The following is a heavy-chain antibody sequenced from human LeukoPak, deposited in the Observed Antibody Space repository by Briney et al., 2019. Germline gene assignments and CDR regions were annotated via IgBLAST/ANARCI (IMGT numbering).Heavy chain of an antibody. J-gene: IGHJ4*02. CDR2: MNPDGGAV. D-gene: IGHD5-24*01. CDR3: ARDRAYNSLDY. V-gene: IGHV3-7*01. Sequence: GGSLRLSCAASGFIFSASWMMWVRQAPGKGLEWVASMNPDGGAVYYVDSVRGRFTISRDNPESSLYLQMNSLRVEDTALYYCARDRAYNSLDYWGQGTLVTVSS. CDR1: GFIFSASW.